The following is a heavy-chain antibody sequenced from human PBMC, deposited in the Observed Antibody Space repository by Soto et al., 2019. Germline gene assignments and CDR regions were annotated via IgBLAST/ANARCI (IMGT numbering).Heavy chain of an antibody. CDR2: IGTSTSTV. D-gene: IGHD2-15*01. Sequence: EVQLVESGGGLVQPGGSLRLSCTASGFTFSDYSMNWVRQAPGKGLEWASYIGTSTSTVYYADSVEGRFSISRDNAKNSLYLQMNSLRVEDTAVYYCARDSAYSFDYWGQGILVTVSP. J-gene: IGHJ4*02. CDR1: GFTFSDYS. V-gene: IGHV3-48*01. CDR3: ARDSAYSFDY.